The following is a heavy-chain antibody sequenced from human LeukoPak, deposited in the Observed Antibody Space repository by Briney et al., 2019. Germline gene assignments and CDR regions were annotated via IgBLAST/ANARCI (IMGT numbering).Heavy chain of an antibody. Sequence: SETLSLTCAVYGGSFSGYYWSWIRQPAGKGLEWIGRIYTSGSTNYNLSLKSRVTMSVDTSKNQFSLKLSSVTAADTAVYYCARLEDSTLRAFDYWGQGTLVTVSS. V-gene: IGHV4-59*10. CDR1: GGSFSGYY. D-gene: IGHD2-2*01. J-gene: IGHJ4*02. CDR2: IYTSGST. CDR3: ARLEDSTLRAFDY.